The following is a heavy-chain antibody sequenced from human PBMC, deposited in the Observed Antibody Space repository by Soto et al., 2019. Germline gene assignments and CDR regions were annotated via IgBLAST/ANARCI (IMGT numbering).Heavy chain of an antibody. CDR1: GYTFTSYD. CDR2: MNPNSGNT. V-gene: IGHV1-8*01. CDR3: ARGILLKIFGVCIMGHDYYMDV. Sequence: QVQLVQSGPEVKKPGASVKVSCKASGYTFTSYDINWVRQATGQGLAWMGRMNPNSGNTDYAGKFQGRVTMTRNTSINSAYMELSSLTSEDTAVYYCARGILLKIFGVCIMGHDYYMDVWGKGTTVIVSS. J-gene: IGHJ6*03. D-gene: IGHD3-3*01.